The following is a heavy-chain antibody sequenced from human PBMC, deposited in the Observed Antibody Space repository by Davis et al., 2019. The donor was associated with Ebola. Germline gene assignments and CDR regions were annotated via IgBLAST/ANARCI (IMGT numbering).Heavy chain of an antibody. D-gene: IGHD4-17*01. CDR3: ARVMTTVTTGWFDP. Sequence: GESLKISCAASGFTFSSYWMNWVRQAPGKGLEWVANIKQDGSEKYYVDSVKGRFIISRDNAKNSLYLQMNSLRAEDTAVYYCARVMTTVTTGWFDPWGQGTLVTVSS. CDR2: IKQDGSEK. CDR1: GFTFSSYW. V-gene: IGHV3-7*04. J-gene: IGHJ5*02.